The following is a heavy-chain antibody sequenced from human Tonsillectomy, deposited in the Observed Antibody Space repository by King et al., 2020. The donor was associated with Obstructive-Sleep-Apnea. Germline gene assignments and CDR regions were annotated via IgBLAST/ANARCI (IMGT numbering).Heavy chain of an antibody. D-gene: IGHD2-8*01. CDR3: ARDRGEDIVLMVYATLDY. Sequence: VQLVQSGGGLVQPGGSLRLSCAASGFTFSSYSMNWVRQAPGKGLEWVSYISSSSSTIYYADSVKGRFTISRDNAKNSLYLQMNSLRAEDTAVYYCARDRGEDIVLMVYATLDYWGQGTLVTVSS. J-gene: IGHJ4*02. V-gene: IGHV3-48*04. CDR1: GFTFSSYS. CDR2: ISSSSSTI.